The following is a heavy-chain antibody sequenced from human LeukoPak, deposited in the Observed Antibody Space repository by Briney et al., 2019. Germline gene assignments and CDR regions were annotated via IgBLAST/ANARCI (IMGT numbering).Heavy chain of an antibody. V-gene: IGHV4-38-2*02. D-gene: IGHD6-13*01. CDR3: ARDVVAAPGTWDY. CDR1: GYSISSGYY. CDR2: IYHSGST. J-gene: IGHJ4*02. Sequence: PSETLSLTCTVSGYSISSGYYWGWIRQPPGKGLEWIGSIYHSGSTNYNPSLKSRVTMSVDTSKNQFSLKLSSVTAADTAVYYCARDVVAAPGTWDYWGQGTLVTVSS.